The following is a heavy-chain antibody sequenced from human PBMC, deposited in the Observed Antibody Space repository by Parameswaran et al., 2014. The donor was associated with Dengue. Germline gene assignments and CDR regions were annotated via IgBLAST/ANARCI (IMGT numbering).Heavy chain of an antibody. V-gene: IGHV1-69*02. D-gene: IGHD1-1*01. J-gene: IGHJ4*02. CDR2: IIPILGIA. Sequence: WVRQAPGQGLEWMGRIIPILGIANYAQKFQGRVTITADKSTSTAYMELSSLRSEDTAVYYCASPHPLEYWGQGTLVTVSS. CDR3: ASPHPLEY.